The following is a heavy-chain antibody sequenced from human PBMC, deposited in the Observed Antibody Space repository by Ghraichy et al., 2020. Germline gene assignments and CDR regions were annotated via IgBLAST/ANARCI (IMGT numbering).Heavy chain of an antibody. D-gene: IGHD3-10*01. Sequence: LSLTCAASGFTFDDYAMHWVRQSPGKALEWVSGISWNSGDIGYAASVKGRFTISRDNAKNSLYLQMNSLRAEDTALYYCAKDSGSGRGYYYGMDVWGQGTTVTVSS. V-gene: IGHV3-9*01. CDR3: AKDSGSGRGYYYGMDV. J-gene: IGHJ6*02. CDR1: GFTFDDYA. CDR2: ISWNSGDI.